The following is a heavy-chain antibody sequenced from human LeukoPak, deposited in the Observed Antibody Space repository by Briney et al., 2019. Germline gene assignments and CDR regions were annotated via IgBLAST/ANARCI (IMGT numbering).Heavy chain of an antibody. J-gene: IGHJ4*02. CDR2: ISGYNGNT. CDR1: GFTFTSYG. Sequence: ASVRVSCKASGFTFTSYGIGWVRQAPGQGLEWMGWISGYNGNTNYAQKLQGRVTMTTDTSTTTAYMELRGLRFNDTAVYYCARAGSGSGWYFDYWGQGTLVTVSS. CDR3: ARAGSGSGWYFDY. V-gene: IGHV1-18*01. D-gene: IGHD6-19*01.